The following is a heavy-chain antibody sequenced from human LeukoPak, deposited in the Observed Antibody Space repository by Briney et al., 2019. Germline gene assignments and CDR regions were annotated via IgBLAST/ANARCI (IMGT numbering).Heavy chain of an antibody. V-gene: IGHV3-30*18. CDR1: GFTFSSYG. Sequence: GGSLRFSCAASGFTFSSYGIHWVRQTPGEGLEWVAVISYDGSNKYYADSVKGRFTISRDSSKNTLYLQMNSLRAEDTALYYCAKDSRFGEGTQVDYFDYWGQGTLVTVSS. J-gene: IGHJ4*02. CDR2: ISYDGSNK. D-gene: IGHD3-10*01. CDR3: AKDSRFGEGTQVDYFDY.